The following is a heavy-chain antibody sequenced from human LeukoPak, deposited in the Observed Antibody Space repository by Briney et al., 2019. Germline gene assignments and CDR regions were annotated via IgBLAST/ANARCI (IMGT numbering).Heavy chain of an antibody. Sequence: GASVKVSCKASGGTFSSYAISWVRQAPGQGLEWMGRIIPILGIANYAQKFQGRVTITADKSTSTAYMELSSLRSEDTAVYYCARDTRPNYLPDPSDYWGQGTLVTVSS. J-gene: IGHJ4*02. D-gene: IGHD4/OR15-4a*01. CDR1: GGTFSSYA. CDR2: IIPILGIA. V-gene: IGHV1-69*04. CDR3: ARDTRPNYLPDPSDY.